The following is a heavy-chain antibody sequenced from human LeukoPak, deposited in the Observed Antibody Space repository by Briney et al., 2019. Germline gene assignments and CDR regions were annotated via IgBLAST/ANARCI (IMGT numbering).Heavy chain of an antibody. CDR2: IYTSGST. CDR1: GGSISSYY. D-gene: IGHD3-3*01. J-gene: IGHJ5*02. CDR3: ARDGSKYYDFWSGYYHWFDP. Sequence: SETLSLTCTVSGGSISSYYWSWIRQPAGKGLEWIGRIYTSGSTNYNPSLKSRVTMSVDTSKNQFSLKLSSATAADTAVYYCARDGSKYYDFWSGYYHWFDPWGQGTLVTVSS. V-gene: IGHV4-4*07.